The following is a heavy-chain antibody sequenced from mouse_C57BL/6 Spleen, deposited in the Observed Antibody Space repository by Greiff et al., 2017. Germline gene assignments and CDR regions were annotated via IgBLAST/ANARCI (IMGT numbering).Heavy chain of an antibody. V-gene: IGHV5-9-1*02. Sequence: EVQLQESGEGLVKPGGSLKLSCAASGFTFSSYAMSWVRQTPEKRLEWVTYISSGGDYIYYADTVKGRFTISRDNARNTLYLQMSSLKSEDTAMYYCTRDNWDYFDYWGQGTTLTVSS. CDR2: ISSGGDYI. J-gene: IGHJ2*01. CDR1: GFTFSSYA. CDR3: TRDNWDYFDY. D-gene: IGHD4-1*01.